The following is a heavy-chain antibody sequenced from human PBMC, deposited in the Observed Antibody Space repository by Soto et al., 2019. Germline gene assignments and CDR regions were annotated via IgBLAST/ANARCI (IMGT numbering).Heavy chain of an antibody. J-gene: IGHJ5*02. CDR2: IIPIFGTA. D-gene: IGHD6-19*01. Sequence: SVKVSCKASGGTFSSYAISWVRQAPGQGLEWMGGIIPIFGTANYAQKFQGRVTITADESTSTAYMELSSLRSEDTAVYYCARGVAAVAGFRHWFDPWGQGTLVTSPQ. V-gene: IGHV1-69*13. CDR1: GGTFSSYA. CDR3: ARGVAAVAGFRHWFDP.